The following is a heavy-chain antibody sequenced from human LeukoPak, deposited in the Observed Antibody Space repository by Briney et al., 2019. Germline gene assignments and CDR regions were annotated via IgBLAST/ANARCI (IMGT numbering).Heavy chain of an antibody. CDR2: IWYDGSNK. D-gene: IGHD1-26*01. V-gene: IGHV3-33*01. J-gene: IGHJ4*02. CDR1: GFTFSSYG. CDR3: GRDAVGATGGFDY. Sequence: PGGSLTLSCAASGFTFSSYGMHWVRQAPGKGLEGLAVIWYDGSNKYYADSVKGRFTISRDNSKNTLYLQMNSLRAEDTAVYYCGRDAVGATGGFDYWGQGTLVTVSS.